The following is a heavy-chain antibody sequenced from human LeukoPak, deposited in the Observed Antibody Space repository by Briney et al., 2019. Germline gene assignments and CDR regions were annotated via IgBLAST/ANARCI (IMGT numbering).Heavy chain of an antibody. CDR2: IYYRGRT. CDR1: GGSLSSYY. CDR3: ARQSDDLGYFQH. V-gene: IGHV4-59*08. D-gene: IGHD3-16*01. Sequence: PSEPLSLTCTVSGGSLSSYYWSWIRQPPGKGLEWIGYIYYRGRTKYNPSLQSRVTISVDTSRNQFSLRLSSVTAADTAVYYCARQSDDLGYFQHWGQGTLVTVSS. J-gene: IGHJ1*01.